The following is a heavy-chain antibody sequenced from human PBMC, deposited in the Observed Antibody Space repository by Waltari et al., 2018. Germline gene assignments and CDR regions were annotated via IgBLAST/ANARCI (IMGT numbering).Heavy chain of an antibody. CDR1: XGSISSYY. Sequence: QVXLQESGPXXXKPSETLSLTCTVSXGSISSYYWSWIRXXPGKGLEWVGYIYYSGSTXYNPSLKXRXXXSVDTSKXQFSLKXXSVTAADTAVXXCATSXDXXXYYSLXLXYWGQGTXVXXSS. CDR3: ATSXDXXXYYSLXLXY. J-gene: IGHJ4*02. CDR2: IYYSGST. D-gene: IGHD3-22*01. V-gene: IGHV4-59*01.